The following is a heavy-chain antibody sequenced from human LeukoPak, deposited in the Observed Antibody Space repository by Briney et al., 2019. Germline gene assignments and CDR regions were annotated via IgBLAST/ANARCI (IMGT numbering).Heavy chain of an antibody. Sequence: SQTLSLTCTVPRGSISSGNYYWSWIRQPAGKGLEWIGSIYYNGSTYDNPSLKSRVTISVDTSKNQFSLKLSSVTAADTAVYYCARQTGSGLFILPGGQGTLVTVSS. J-gene: IGHJ4*02. D-gene: IGHD3/OR15-3a*01. CDR3: ARQTGSGLFILP. CDR1: RGSISSGNYY. V-gene: IGHV4-30-2*03. CDR2: IYYNGST.